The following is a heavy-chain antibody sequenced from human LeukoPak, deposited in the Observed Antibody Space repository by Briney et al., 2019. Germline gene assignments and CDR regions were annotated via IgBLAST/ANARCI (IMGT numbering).Heavy chain of an antibody. CDR1: GYTFTSYG. Sequence: ASVKVSCKATGYTFTSYGISWVRQAPGQGLEWMGWISAYNGNTNYAQKLQGRVTMTTDTSTSTAYMELRSLRSDDTAVYYCARVYYPYNWFDPWGQGTLVTVSS. V-gene: IGHV1-18*01. CDR3: ARVYYPYNWFDP. J-gene: IGHJ5*02. CDR2: ISAYNGNT. D-gene: IGHD3-10*01.